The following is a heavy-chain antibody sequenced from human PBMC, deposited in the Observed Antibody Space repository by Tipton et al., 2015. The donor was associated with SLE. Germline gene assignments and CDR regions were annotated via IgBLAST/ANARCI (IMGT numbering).Heavy chain of an antibody. CDR1: GFTFSSYG. D-gene: IGHD3-22*01. J-gene: IGHJ3*02. Sequence: SLRLSCAASGFTFSSYGMHWVRQAPGKGLEWVAVIWYDGSNKYYADSVKGRFTISRDNSKNTLYLQMNSLRAEDTAVYYCARDRESMIVVGHAFDIWGQGTMVTVS. V-gene: IGHV3-33*01. CDR3: ARDRESMIVVGHAFDI. CDR2: IWYDGSNK.